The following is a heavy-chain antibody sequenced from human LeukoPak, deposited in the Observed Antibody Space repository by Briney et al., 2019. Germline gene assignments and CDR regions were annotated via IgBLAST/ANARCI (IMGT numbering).Heavy chain of an antibody. V-gene: IGHV1-18*01. CDR2: ISAYNGNT. CDR1: GYTFTSYG. Sequence: ASVKVSCKASGYTFTSYGISWVRQAPGQGLEWMGWISAYNGNTNYAQKLQGRVTMTTDTSTGTVYMELRSLRSDDTAVYYCARVNKVGYYDSSGYYYYYYMDVWGKGTTVTVSS. D-gene: IGHD3-22*01. J-gene: IGHJ6*03. CDR3: ARVNKVGYYDSSGYYYYYYMDV.